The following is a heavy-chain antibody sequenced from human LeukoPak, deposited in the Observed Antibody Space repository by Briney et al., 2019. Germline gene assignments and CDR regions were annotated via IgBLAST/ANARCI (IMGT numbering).Heavy chain of an antibody. J-gene: IGHJ6*03. CDR2: VIPILDIT. D-gene: IGHD2-2*01. CDR1: GGTFSSHA. V-gene: IGHV1-69*10. Sequence: SVKVSCKASGGTFSSHAMNWVRQAPGQGLEWMGGVIPILDITDYAQKFQGRLTITADKSTGTGYMELSSLRSEDTAVYYCARVPVVPAPTHYYYYYMDVWGKGTTVTVSS. CDR3: ARVPVVPAPTHYYYYYMDV.